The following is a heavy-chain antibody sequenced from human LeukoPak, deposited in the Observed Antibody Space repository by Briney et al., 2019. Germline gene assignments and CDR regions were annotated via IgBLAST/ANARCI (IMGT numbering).Heavy chain of an antibody. D-gene: IGHD4-23*01. J-gene: IGHJ4*02. V-gene: IGHV4-59*01. CDR2: IYYSGST. CDR3: ARARLRWYFDY. CDR1: GGSISSYY. Sequence: SETLSLTCTVSGGSISSYYWSWIRQPPGKGLEWIGYIYYSGSTNYNPSLKSRVTISVDTSKNQFSLKLSSVTAADTAVYYCARARLRWYFDYWGQGTLVTASS.